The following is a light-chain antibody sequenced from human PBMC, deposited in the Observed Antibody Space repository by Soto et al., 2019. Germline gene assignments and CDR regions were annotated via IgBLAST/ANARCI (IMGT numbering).Light chain of an antibody. V-gene: IGLV2-11*01. CDR3: CSYAGSYIWV. CDR1: SSDVGGYNY. CDR2: DVS. Sequence: QSALTQPRSVSGSPGRSVTISCTGTSSDVGGYNYVSWYQQHPGKAPKLMIYDVSKRPSGVPDRFSGSKSGNTASLTISGLQAEDEADYYCCSYAGSYIWVFGGGTKLTVL. J-gene: IGLJ3*02.